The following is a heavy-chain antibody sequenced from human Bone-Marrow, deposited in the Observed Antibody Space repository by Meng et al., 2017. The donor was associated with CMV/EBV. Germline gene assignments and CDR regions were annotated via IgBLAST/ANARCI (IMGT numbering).Heavy chain of an antibody. V-gene: IGHV1-2*02. D-gene: IGHD5-18*01. CDR3: ARTAYSYELWGSYGMDV. CDR1: GYTFTGYY. J-gene: IGHJ6*02. Sequence: ASVKVSCKASGYTFTGYYMHWVRQAPGQGLEWMGWINPNSGGTNYAQKFQGRVTMTRDTSISTAYMELSRLRSDDTAVYYCARTAYSYELWGSYGMDVWGQGTTVTVSS. CDR2: INPNSGGT.